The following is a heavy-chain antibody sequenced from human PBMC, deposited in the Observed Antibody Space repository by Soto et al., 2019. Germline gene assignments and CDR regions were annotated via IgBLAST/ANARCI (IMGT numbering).Heavy chain of an antibody. CDR2: ISSSSSTI. V-gene: IGHV3-48*02. CDR3: ARDYDFWSGYSFTFDY. J-gene: IGHJ4*02. Sequence: EVQLVESGGGLVQPGGSLRLSCAASGFTFSSYSMNWVRQAPGKGLEWVSYISSSSSTIYYADSVKGRFTISRDNAKNSLYLQVNSLRDEDTAVYYCARDYDFWSGYSFTFDYWGQGTLVTVSS. D-gene: IGHD3-3*01. CDR1: GFTFSSYS.